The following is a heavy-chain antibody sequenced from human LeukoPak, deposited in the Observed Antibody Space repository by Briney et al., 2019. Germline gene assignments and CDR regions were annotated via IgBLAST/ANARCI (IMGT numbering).Heavy chain of an antibody. CDR1: GFSFSLYA. CDR2: ISSSGVTT. Sequence: AGGSLRLSCAAYGFSFSLYAMNWVRQAPGKGLEWVSFISSSGVTTEYADSVKGRFTISRDNTKKSLFLQMNSLSAEDTAVYYCASYYDYWSGYKPDYMDVWGKGTTVIVSS. J-gene: IGHJ6*03. D-gene: IGHD3-3*01. CDR3: ASYYDYWSGYKPDYMDV. V-gene: IGHV3-48*03.